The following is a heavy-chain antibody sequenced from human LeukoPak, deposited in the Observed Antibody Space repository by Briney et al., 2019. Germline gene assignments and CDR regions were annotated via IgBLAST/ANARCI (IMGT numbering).Heavy chain of an antibody. D-gene: IGHD3-10*01. Sequence: GASVKVSCKASGCTFTSYDINWVRQATGQGLEWMGWMNPNSGNTGYAQKFQGRVTMTRNTSISTAYMELSSLRSEDTAVYYCARGQARAVRGVINAYWGQGTLVTVSS. CDR2: MNPNSGNT. V-gene: IGHV1-8*01. J-gene: IGHJ4*02. CDR1: GCTFTSYD. CDR3: ARGQARAVRGVINAY.